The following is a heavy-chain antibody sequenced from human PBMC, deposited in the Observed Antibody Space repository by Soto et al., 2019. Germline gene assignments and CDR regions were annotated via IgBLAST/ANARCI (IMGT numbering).Heavy chain of an antibody. CDR1: GFTFSNAW. CDR3: TTGYNYYYGMDV. Sequence: LRLSCAASGFTFSNAWMXWVRQAPGKGLEWVGRIKSKTDGGTTDYAAPVKGRFTISRDDSKNTLYLQMNSLKTEDTAVYYCTTGYNYYYGMDVWGQGTTVTVSS. V-gene: IGHV3-15*01. CDR2: IKSKTDGGTT. J-gene: IGHJ6*02.